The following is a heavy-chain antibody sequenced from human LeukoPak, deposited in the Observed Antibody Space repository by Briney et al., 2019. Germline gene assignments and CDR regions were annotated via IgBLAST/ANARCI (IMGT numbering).Heavy chain of an antibody. CDR3: ARREAVLTGYFDY. Sequence: SETLSLTCTVSGGSISGSYWSWIRQSPGKELEWIAYINDSGTTSYNPSLKSRVTISVDTSKKQFSLKVNSVTAADTAVYYCARREAVLTGYFDYWGQGTLVTVSS. D-gene: IGHD1-14*01. CDR2: INDSGTT. V-gene: IGHV4-59*08. J-gene: IGHJ4*02. CDR1: GGSISGSY.